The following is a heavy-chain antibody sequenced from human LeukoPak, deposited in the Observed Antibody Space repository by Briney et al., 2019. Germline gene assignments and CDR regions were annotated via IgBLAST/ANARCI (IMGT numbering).Heavy chain of an antibody. CDR2: INPNSGGT. CDR1: GGTFSSYA. CDR3: ARGITKDR. V-gene: IGHV1-2*02. Sequence: GSSVKVSCKASGGTFSSYAISWVRQAPGQGLEWMGWINPNSGGTNYAQKFQGRVTMTRDTSISTAYMELSRLRSDDTAVYYCARGITKDRWGQGTLVTVSS. D-gene: IGHD3-10*01. J-gene: IGHJ4*02.